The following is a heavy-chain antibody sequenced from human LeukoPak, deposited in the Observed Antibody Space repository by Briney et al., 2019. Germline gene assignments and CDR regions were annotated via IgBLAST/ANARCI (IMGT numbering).Heavy chain of an antibody. CDR2: ISGSGGST. V-gene: IGHV3-23*01. CDR1: GFTFSSYA. J-gene: IGHJ4*02. D-gene: IGHD4-11*01. CDR3: AKDPLFDYSNDFDY. Sequence: GGSLRLYCAASGFTFSSYAMSWVRQAPGKGLEWVSAISGSGGSTYYADSVKGRFTISRDNSKNTLYLQMNSLRAEDTAVYYCAKDPLFDYSNDFDYWGQGTLVTVSS.